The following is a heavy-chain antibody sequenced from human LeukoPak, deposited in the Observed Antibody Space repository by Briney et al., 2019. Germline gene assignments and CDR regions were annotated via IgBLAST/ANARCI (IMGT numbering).Heavy chain of an antibody. D-gene: IGHD6-13*01. CDR3: AKDTLAAGLFFDY. CDR1: GFTFSSYS. J-gene: IGHJ4*02. Sequence: GGSLRLSCAASGFTFSSYSMNWVRQAPGKGLEWVSYISNKGSSSTTYYADSVKGRFTISRDDAQNSLYLQMNSLRADDTAVYYCAKDTLAAGLFFDYWGQGILVTVSS. CDR2: ISNKGSSSTT. V-gene: IGHV3-48*04.